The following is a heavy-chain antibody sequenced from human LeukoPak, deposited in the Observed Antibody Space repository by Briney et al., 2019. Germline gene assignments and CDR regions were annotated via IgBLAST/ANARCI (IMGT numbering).Heavy chain of an antibody. D-gene: IGHD2/OR15-2a*01. J-gene: IGHJ3*02. CDR2: IYTSGST. CDR1: GGSISSYY. V-gene: IGHV4-4*08. Sequence: NTSETLSLTCTVSGGSISSYYWSWIRQPPGKGLEWIGRIYTSGSTNYNPSLKSRVTISVDTSKNQFSLKLSSVTAADTAVYYCARDGFLDAFDIWGQGTMVTVSS. CDR3: ARDGFLDAFDI.